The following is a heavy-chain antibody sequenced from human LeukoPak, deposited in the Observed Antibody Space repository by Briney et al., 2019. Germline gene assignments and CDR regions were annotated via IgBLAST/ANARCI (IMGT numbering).Heavy chain of an antibody. CDR3: ARRRGYAGWFDP. D-gene: IGHD2-2*01. CDR2: INHSGST. CDR1: APSFSGYY. V-gene: IGHV4-34*01. J-gene: IGHJ5*02. Sequence: PSQTLSLTCAVYAPSFSGYYWSWIRQPPGKGLEWIGEINHSGSTNYNPSLKSRVTISVDTSKNQFSLKLSSVTAADTAVYYCARRRGYAGWFDPWGQGTLVTVSS.